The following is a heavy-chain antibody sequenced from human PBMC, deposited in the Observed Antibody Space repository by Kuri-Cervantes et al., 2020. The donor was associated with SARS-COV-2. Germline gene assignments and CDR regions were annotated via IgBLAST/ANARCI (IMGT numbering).Heavy chain of an antibody. J-gene: IGHJ4*02. CDR3: ARGPPRGCSGGRFYWFYFDY. V-gene: IGHV4-59*13. D-gene: IGHD2-15*01. CDR2: IYYSGST. CDR1: GGSISSYY. Sequence: SETLSLTCTVPGGSISSYYWSWIRKPPGKGREWIGYIYYSGSTNYNPSLKSRVTISVDTSKNQFFLKLCSVTAADTAVYYCARGPPRGCSGGRFYWFYFDYWGQGTLVTVSS.